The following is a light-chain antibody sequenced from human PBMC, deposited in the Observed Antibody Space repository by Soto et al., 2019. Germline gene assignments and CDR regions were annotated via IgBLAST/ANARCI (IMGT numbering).Light chain of an antibody. CDR3: QQYANWPLT. V-gene: IGKV3-15*01. CDR2: KTS. CDR1: QSVGTN. Sequence: EVVMTQSPATVSVSPGERTSLSCRASQSVGTNLGWYQQKPGQAPRLLISKTSTRATGVPARFSGSGSGTEFTLTISSLQSEDIAVYYRQQYANWPLTFGGGTKVDIK. J-gene: IGKJ4*01.